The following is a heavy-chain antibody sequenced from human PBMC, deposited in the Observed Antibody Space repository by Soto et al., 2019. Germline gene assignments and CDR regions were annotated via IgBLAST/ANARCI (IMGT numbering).Heavy chain of an antibody. CDR1: GFTFSVYA. D-gene: IGHD2-21*02. J-gene: IGHJ6*02. V-gene: IGHV3-23*01. CDR2: VTANGGST. CDR3: ASLGVGDWANYYYYHGMDV. Sequence: GALRLSCAATGFTFSVYAMTWVRQAPGKGLEWVSAVTANGGSTYSADSVKGRCTISRDNSKNTLFLQMNSLRAEDTAVYYCASLGVGDWANYYYYHGMDVWGQGTTVTVSS.